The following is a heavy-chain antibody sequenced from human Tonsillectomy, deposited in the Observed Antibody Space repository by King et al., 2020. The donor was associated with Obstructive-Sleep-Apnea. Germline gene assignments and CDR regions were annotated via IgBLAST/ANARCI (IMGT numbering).Heavy chain of an antibody. Sequence: QLQESGPGLVKPSETLSLTCTVSGGSIISYSWTWIRQPPGNGLEWIGHVYYSGSTNYKPSLKSRVTISADTSKNQFSLKLSSVTAADTGVYYCARGTGWYGADVWGQGTTVTVSS. CDR1: GGSIISYS. CDR3: ARGTGWYGADV. CDR2: VYYSGST. V-gene: IGHV4-59*01. D-gene: IGHD6-19*01. J-gene: IGHJ6*02.